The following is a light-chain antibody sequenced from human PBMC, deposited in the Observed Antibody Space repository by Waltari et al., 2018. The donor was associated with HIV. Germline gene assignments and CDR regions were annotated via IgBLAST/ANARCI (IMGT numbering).Light chain of an antibody. CDR3: QQYAGSPLT. J-gene: IGKJ4*01. V-gene: IGKV3-20*01. Sequence: EIVLTQSPVTLSLSPGERATLSCRASQSVTTYLAWYQQKPGQAPRLLIYGASSRATGIPDRFSGSGSGTDFTLTISRLEPEDFAMFYCQQYAGSPLTFGGGTKVEIK. CDR1: QSVTTY. CDR2: GAS.